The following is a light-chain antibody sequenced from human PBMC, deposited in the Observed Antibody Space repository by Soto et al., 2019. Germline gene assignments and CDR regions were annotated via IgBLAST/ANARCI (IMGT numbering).Light chain of an antibody. CDR3: SSFSTSSTLYV. CDR1: SSDVGGSDY. Sequence: QSVLTQPASVSGSPGQSITISCTGTSSDVGGSDYVSWYQQHPGKAPKLMIYEGSKRPSGVSDHFSGSKSGNTAPLTISGLQPEDEADYYCSSFSTSSTLYVFGTGTKVTVL. V-gene: IGLV2-14*01. J-gene: IGLJ1*01. CDR2: EGS.